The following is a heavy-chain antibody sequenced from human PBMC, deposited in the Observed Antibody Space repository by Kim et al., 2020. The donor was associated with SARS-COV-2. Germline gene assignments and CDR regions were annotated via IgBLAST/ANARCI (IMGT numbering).Heavy chain of an antibody. CDR1: GGSFSGYY. J-gene: IGHJ4*02. V-gene: IGHV4-34*01. CDR2: INHSGST. CDR3: ARGLRRWFGELAYGY. Sequence: SETLSLTCAVYGGSFSGYYWSWIRQPPGKGLEWIGEINHSGSTNYNPSLKSRVTISVDTSKNQFSLKLSSVTAADTAVYYCARGLRRWFGELAYGYWGQGTLVTVSS. D-gene: IGHD3-10*01.